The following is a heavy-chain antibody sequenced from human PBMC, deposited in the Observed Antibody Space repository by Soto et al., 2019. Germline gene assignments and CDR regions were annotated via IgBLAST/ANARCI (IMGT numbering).Heavy chain of an antibody. CDR1: GGSISSYY. J-gene: IGHJ6*02. V-gene: IGHV4-59*08. Sequence: SETLSLTCTVSGGSISSYYWSWIRQPPGKGLEWIGYIYYSGSTNYNPSLKSRVTISVDTSKNQFSLKLSSVTAADTAVYYCARHYYYYDDMDVWGQGTTVTVSS. CDR3: ARHYYYYDDMDV. CDR2: IYYSGST.